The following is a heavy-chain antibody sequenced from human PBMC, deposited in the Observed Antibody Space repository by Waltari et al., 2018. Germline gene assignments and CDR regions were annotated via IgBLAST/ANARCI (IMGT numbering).Heavy chain of an antibody. Sequence: QVQLVQSGAEVKKPGASVKVSCKASGYTFTSYYMHWVRQAPGQGLEWMGIINPSGGSTSYAQKFQGRGTMTRDTSTSTVYMELSSLRSEDTAVYYCAREKCSSTSCLFQDYYYYYGMDVWGQGTTVTVSS. CDR3: AREKCSSTSCLFQDYYYYYGMDV. CDR1: GYTFTSYY. J-gene: IGHJ6*02. V-gene: IGHV1-46*01. D-gene: IGHD2-2*01. CDR2: INPSGGST.